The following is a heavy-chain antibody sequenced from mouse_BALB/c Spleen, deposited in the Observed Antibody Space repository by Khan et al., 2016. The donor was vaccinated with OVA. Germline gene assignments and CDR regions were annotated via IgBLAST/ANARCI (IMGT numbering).Heavy chain of an antibody. D-gene: IGHD2-1*01. V-gene: IGHV5-17*02. CDR3: ARSGGNFHWHFDG. J-gene: IGHJ1*01. Sequence: EVQLVESGGGLVQPGGSRKLSCAASGFTFSSFGIHWVRQAPKKGLEWVAYISSGSSTIYYVDTVKGRFTISRDIPKNTLFLQMTSLRSEDTAMYYCARSGGNFHWHFDGWGAGTSVTVSS. CDR1: GFTFSSFG. CDR2: ISSGSSTI.